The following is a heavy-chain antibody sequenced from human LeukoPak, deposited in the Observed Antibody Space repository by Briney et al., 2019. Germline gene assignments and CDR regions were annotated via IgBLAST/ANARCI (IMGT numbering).Heavy chain of an antibody. CDR2: ISGGGTFI. V-gene: IGHV3-23*01. D-gene: IGHD6-6*01. Sequence: GGPVRLFCAASGFPYNFYAVKCLRQPRGKGLVWVADISGGGTFIYYAESEKGRLTISKDSYKITVYLQMNSLRTDDTAIYYYARVDGSTLSRARFDYWGPGTLVTVSS. J-gene: IGHJ4*02. CDR1: GFPYNFYA. CDR3: ARVDGSTLSRARFDY.